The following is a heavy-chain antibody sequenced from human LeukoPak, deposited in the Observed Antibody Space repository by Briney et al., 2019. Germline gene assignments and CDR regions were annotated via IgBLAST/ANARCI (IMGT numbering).Heavy chain of an antibody. CDR1: GGSISNYY. CDR3: ARGGFLDPFDP. D-gene: IGHD1-1*01. Sequence: SGTLSLTCTLSGGSISNYYWNWIRQPPGKGLDWIGYIYYSGSTKYNPSLKSRVTISVDTSKNQFSLRLSSVTGADTAVYYCARGGFLDPFDPWGQGTLVTVSS. V-gene: IGHV4-59*01. CDR2: IYYSGST. J-gene: IGHJ5*02.